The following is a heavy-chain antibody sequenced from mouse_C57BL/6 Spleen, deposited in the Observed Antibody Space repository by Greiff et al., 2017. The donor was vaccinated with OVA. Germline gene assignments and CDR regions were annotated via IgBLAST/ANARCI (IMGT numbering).Heavy chain of an antibody. V-gene: IGHV1-50*01. CDR3: ARGGNYARDY. D-gene: IGHD1-1*02. CDR2: IDPSDSYT. J-gene: IGHJ4*01. CDR1: GYTFTSYW. Sequence: QVQLQQPGAELVKPGASVKLSCKASGYTFTSYWMQWVKQRPGQGLEWIGEIDPSDSYTNYNQKFKGKATLTVDTSSSTAYMQLSSLTSEDSAVYYCARGGNYARDYWGQGTSVTVSS.